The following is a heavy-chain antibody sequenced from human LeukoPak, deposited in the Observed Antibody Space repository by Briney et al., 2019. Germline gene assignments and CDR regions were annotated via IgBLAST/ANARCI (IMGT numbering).Heavy chain of an antibody. CDR2: INTNTGNP. J-gene: IGHJ4*02. V-gene: IGHV7-4-1*02. CDR3: ARSYYYGSGSYYKPRYFDY. D-gene: IGHD3-10*01. CDR1: GYTFTSYA. Sequence: VSVKVSCKASGYTFTSYAMNWVRQAPGQGLEWMGWINTNTGNPTYAQGFTGRFVFSLDTSVSTAYLQISSLKAEDTAVYYCARSYYYGSGSYYKPRYFDYWGQGTLVTVSS.